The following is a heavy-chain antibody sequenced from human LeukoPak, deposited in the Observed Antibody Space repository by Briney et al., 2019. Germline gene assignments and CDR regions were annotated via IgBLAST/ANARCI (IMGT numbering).Heavy chain of an antibody. CDR2: IYYSGST. CDR3: ARDSHYGDYRDENYGMDV. V-gene: IGHV4-59*01. Sequence: NASETLSLTCTVSGGSISSYYWSWIRQPPGKGLEWIGYIYYSGSTNYNPSLKSRVTISVDTSKNQFSLKLSSVTAADTAVYYCARDSHYGDYRDENYGMDVWGQGTTVTVSS. D-gene: IGHD4-17*01. CDR1: GGSISSYY. J-gene: IGHJ6*02.